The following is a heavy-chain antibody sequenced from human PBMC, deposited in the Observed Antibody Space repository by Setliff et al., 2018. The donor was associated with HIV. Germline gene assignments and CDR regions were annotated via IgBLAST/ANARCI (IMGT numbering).Heavy chain of an antibody. CDR2: ISAYDGNT. CDR1: GCTFTNYG. J-gene: IGHJ4*02. V-gene: IGHV1-18*01. D-gene: IGHD3-3*01. Sequence: ASVKVSCKTSGCTFTNYGISWVRQAPGQRLEWMGWISAYDGNTNYAQKFQGRVTTTIDRSTSTAYMELRSLRSDDTAVYYCARQIFWRDYYFDYWGQGTLVTVSS. CDR3: ARQIFWRDYYFDY.